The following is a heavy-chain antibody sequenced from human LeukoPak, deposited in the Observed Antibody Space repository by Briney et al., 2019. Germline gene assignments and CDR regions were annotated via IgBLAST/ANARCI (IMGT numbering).Heavy chain of an antibody. V-gene: IGHV4-59*08. D-gene: IGHD1-26*01. J-gene: IGHJ4*02. CDR2: TSDGGVT. CDR3: ARHGGTLDYFDY. Sequence: PSETLSLTCNVSGGSISTYYWSWIRQPPGKGLEWIGYTSDGGVTSYNPSLKGRVTISVDSPKNRFSLRLTSLTAVDTALYYCARHGGTLDYFDYWGPGSLVTVSS. CDR1: GGSISTYY.